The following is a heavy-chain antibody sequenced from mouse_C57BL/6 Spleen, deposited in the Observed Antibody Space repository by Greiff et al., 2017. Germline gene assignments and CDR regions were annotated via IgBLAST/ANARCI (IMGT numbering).Heavy chain of an antibody. J-gene: IGHJ2*01. CDR3: TFTTVVATGFDY. Sequence: EVMLVESGGGLVKPGGSLKLSCAASGFTFSDYGLHWFRRAPEKGLEWVAYFRSSSSTSYYADTVKGLFTISRDNAKNTLFLQMTSLRSEDTAMYYCTFTTVVATGFDYWGQGTTLTVSS. D-gene: IGHD1-1*01. CDR1: GFTFSDYG. V-gene: IGHV5-17*01. CDR2: FRSSSSTS.